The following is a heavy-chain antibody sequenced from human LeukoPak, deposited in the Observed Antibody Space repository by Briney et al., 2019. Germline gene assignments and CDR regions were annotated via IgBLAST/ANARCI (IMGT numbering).Heavy chain of an antibody. V-gene: IGHV4-4*07. CDR3: AGIAAAGHAEYFQH. J-gene: IGHJ1*01. CDR2: IYTSGST. Sequence: SETLSLTCTVSGGSISSYYWSWIRQPAGKGLEWIGRIYTSGSTNYNPSLKSRVTMSVDTFKNQSSLKLSSVTAADTAVYYCAGIAAAGHAEYFQHWGQGTLVTVSS. D-gene: IGHD6-13*01. CDR1: GGSISSYY.